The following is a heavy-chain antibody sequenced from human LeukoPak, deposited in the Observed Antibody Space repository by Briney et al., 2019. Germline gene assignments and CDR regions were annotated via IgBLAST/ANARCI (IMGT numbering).Heavy chain of an antibody. J-gene: IGHJ4*02. CDR2: INQGGSEK. Sequence: PGGSLRPSCAASGFSFSSYWMSWVRQAPGKGLEWVAYINQGGSEKYYVDSVKGRFTISRDNAKKSLYLHMSSLRVEDTAVYFCGRLRSLDQWGQGTLVTVSS. CDR3: GRLRSLDQ. CDR1: GFSFSSYW. D-gene: IGHD5-24*01. V-gene: IGHV3-7*01.